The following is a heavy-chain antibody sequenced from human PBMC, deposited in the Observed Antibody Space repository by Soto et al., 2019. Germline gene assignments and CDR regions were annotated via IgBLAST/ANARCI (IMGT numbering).Heavy chain of an antibody. J-gene: IGHJ6*03. D-gene: IGHD3-3*01. V-gene: IGHV1-8*01. CDR3: ARGARDYDFWSGYYGVSYYYYMDV. CDR1: GYTFTSYD. Sequence: ASVKVSCKASGYTFTSYDINWVRQATGQGLEWMGWMNPNSGNTGYAQKFQGRVTMTRNTSISTAYMELSSLRSEDTAVYYCARGARDYDFWSGYYGVSYYYYMDVWGKGTTVTVSS. CDR2: MNPNSGNT.